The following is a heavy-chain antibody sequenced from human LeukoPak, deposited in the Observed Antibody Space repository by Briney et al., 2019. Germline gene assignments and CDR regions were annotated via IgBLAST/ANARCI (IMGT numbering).Heavy chain of an antibody. D-gene: IGHD4-17*01. CDR3: ARGSDYGDQDAFDI. J-gene: IGHJ3*02. CDR2: ISSSSSYI. V-gene: IGHV3-21*01. Sequence: PGGSLRLSCAASGFTFDDYGMSWVRQAPGKGLEWVSSISSSSSYIYYADSVKGRFTISRDNAKNSLYLQMNSLRAEDTAVYYCARGSDYGDQDAFDIWGQGTMVTVSS. CDR1: GFTFDDYG.